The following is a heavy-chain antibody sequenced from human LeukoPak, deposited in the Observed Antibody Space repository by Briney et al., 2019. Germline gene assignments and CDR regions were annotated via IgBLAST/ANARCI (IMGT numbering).Heavy chain of an antibody. D-gene: IGHD6-19*01. CDR3: AGGYSSGWYEGYFDY. J-gene: IGHJ4*02. Sequence: ASVKVSCKASGYTFTSYGISWVRQAPGQGLEWMGWISAYNGNTNYAQKLQGRVTMTTDTSTSTAYMELSSLRSEDTAVYYCAGGYSSGWYEGYFDYWGQGTLVTVSS. CDR2: ISAYNGNT. V-gene: IGHV1-18*01. CDR1: GYTFTSYG.